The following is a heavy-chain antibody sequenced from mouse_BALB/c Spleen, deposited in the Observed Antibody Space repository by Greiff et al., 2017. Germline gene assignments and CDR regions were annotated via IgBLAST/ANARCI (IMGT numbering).Heavy chain of an antibody. CDR1: GFSLTGYG. J-gene: IGHJ4*01. CDR2: IWGDGST. V-gene: IGHV2-6-7*01. D-gene: IGHD2-2*01. Sequence: VKLMESGPGLVAPSQSLSITCTVSGFSLTGYGVNWVRQPPGKGLEWLGMIWGDGSTDYNSALKSRLSISKDNSKSQVFLRMNSLQTDDTARYYCARDRGGYYYAMDYWGQGTSVTVSS. CDR3: ARDRGGYYYAMDY.